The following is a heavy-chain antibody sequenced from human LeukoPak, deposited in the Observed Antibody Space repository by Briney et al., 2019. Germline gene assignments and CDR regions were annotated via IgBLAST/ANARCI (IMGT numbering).Heavy chain of an antibody. CDR1: GYTFTSYG. J-gene: IGHJ4*02. CDR2: INPNSGGT. Sequence: ASVKVSCKASGYTFTSYGISWVRQAPGQGLEWMGWINPNSGGTNYAQKFQGRVTMTRDTSISTAYMELSRLRSDDTAVYYCARDGSGLDYWGQGTLVTVSS. CDR3: ARDGSGLDY. V-gene: IGHV1-2*02. D-gene: IGHD6-19*01.